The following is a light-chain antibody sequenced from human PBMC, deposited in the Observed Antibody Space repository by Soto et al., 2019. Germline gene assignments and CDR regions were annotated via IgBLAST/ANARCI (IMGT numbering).Light chain of an antibody. V-gene: IGKV1-39*01. Sequence: DIQMTQSPSSLSASVGDRVTITCRGSQSISSYLNWYQQEAGKAPQLLIFAASSVQSGVPSRFRGSGSGTAFTLTISSLQPEDFATYYCQQSYSTPRTFGQGTKVEIK. J-gene: IGKJ1*01. CDR3: QQSYSTPRT. CDR2: AAS. CDR1: QSISSY.